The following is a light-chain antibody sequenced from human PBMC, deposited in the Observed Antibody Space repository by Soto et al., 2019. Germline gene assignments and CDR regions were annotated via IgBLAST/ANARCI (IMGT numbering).Light chain of an antibody. V-gene: IGKV3-20*01. CDR3: QQYGTSPRIT. CDR1: QSVTSNY. J-gene: IGKJ5*01. CDR2: GAS. Sequence: IVLTQSPGTLSLSPGERATLSCRASQSVTSNYLAWYQQKPGQAPRLLIYGASTRASDIPDRFSGSVSGTDFTLTISRLEPEDFAIYYCQQYGTSPRITFGHGTRLDIK.